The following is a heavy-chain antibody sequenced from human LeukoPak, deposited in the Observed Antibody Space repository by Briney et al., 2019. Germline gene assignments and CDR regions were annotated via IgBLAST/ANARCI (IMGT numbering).Heavy chain of an antibody. D-gene: IGHD6-13*01. Sequence: GGSLRLSCAASGFTFSSYEMNWVRQAPGKGLEWVSYISSSGSAIYYADSVKGRFTSSRDNAKTSLYLQMNSLRAEDTAVYSCARGRASSWHLIDYWGQGTLVTVSS. CDR2: ISSSGSAI. J-gene: IGHJ4*02. CDR1: GFTFSSYE. V-gene: IGHV3-48*03. CDR3: ARGRASSWHLIDY.